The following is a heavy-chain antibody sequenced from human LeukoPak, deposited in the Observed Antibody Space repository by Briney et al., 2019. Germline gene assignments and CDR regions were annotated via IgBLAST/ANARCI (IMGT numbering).Heavy chain of an antibody. CDR3: VRDPEYGDPYGYFDY. J-gene: IGHJ4*02. CDR2: IYSGDRT. Sequence: QTSETLSLTCTVSGYSISSGYYWGWIRQPPGEGLEWVSVIYSGDRTYYADSVKGRFTISRDNSKNMLYLQMNSLRAEDTAVYYCVRDPEYGDPYGYFDYWGQGTLVTVSS. V-gene: IGHV3-66*01. CDR1: GYSISSGYY. D-gene: IGHD4-17*01.